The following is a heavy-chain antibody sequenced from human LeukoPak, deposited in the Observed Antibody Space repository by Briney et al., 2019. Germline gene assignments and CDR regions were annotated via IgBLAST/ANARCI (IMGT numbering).Heavy chain of an antibody. CDR3: ARSGSVVTAIPIFDY. CDR1: GYSFTSYW. J-gene: IGHJ4*02. V-gene: IGHV5-51*04. CDR2: IYPGDSDT. Sequence: GESLKISCKCSGYSFTSYWIGWVRQMPGKGLEWMGIIYPGDSDTRYSPSFQGHVTISADKPISTAYLQWSSLKASDTAMYYCARSGSVVTAIPIFDYWGQGTLVTVSS. D-gene: IGHD2-21*02.